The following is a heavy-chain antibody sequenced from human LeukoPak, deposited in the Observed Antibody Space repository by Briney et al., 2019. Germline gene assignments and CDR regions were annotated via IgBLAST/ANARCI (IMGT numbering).Heavy chain of an antibody. CDR3: ARQIDGSGSYYKADY. V-gene: IGHV5-51*01. CDR2: IYPGDSDT. CDR1: EYSFTSYW. J-gene: IGHJ4*02. D-gene: IGHD3-10*01. Sequence: GESLKISCKGSEYSFTSYWIGWVRQMPGKGLEWMGIIYPGDSDTRYSPSFQGQVTISADKSISTAYLQWSSLKASDTAMYYCARQIDGSGSYYKADYWGQGTLVTVSS.